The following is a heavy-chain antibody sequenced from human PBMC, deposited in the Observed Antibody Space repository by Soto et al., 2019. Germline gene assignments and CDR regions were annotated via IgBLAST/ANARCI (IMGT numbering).Heavy chain of an antibody. J-gene: IGHJ4*02. Sequence: QVQVVESGGGLVKPGGSLRLSCAASGFTFSDHHMSWIRQAPGKGLDWISYISSSGSTTLYADSVRGRFTISRDNAQDSLYLQMNSLRAEDTAVYYCARSYCNGGRCYFDYWGQGTLVTVSS. D-gene: IGHD2-15*01. CDR3: ARSYCNGGRCYFDY. CDR2: ISSSGSTT. CDR1: GFTFSDHH. V-gene: IGHV3-11*01.